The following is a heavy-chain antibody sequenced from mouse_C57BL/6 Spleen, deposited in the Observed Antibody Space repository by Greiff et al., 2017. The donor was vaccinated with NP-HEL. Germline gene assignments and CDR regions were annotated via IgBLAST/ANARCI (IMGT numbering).Heavy chain of an antibody. CDR1: GFTFSSYA. D-gene: IGHD1-1*01. Sequence: EVMLVESGEGLVKPGGSLKLSCAASGFTFSSYAMSWVRQTPEKRLEWVAYISSGGDYIYYADTVKGRFTISRDNARNTLYLQMSSLKSEDTAMYYCTRGESYYGSSPFYWYFDVWGTGTTVTVSS. CDR3: TRGESYYGSSPFYWYFDV. J-gene: IGHJ1*03. V-gene: IGHV5-9-1*02. CDR2: ISSGGDYI.